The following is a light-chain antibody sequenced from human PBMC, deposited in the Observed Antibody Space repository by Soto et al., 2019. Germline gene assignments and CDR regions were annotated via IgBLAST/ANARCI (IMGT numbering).Light chain of an antibody. Sequence: QSVLTQPPSVSGAPGQRVTISCTGSRSNIGAGYDVHWYQQLPGTAPKLLIYSNRNRPSGVPDRFSGSKSGTSASLAITGLQAEDEADYYCQSYDSRLSGWVFGGRTKLTVL. J-gene: IGLJ3*02. CDR2: SNR. V-gene: IGLV1-40*01. CDR3: QSYDSRLSGWV. CDR1: RSNIGAGYD.